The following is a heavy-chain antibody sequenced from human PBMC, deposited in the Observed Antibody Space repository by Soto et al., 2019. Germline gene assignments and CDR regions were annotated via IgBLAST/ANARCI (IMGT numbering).Heavy chain of an antibody. D-gene: IGHD6-13*01. V-gene: IGHV4-59*01. J-gene: IGHJ4*02. CDR3: ARSAAAGTRVSAFRIDY. CDR2: IYYSGST. Sequence: PSETLSLTCTVSGGSISSYYWTWIRQPPGKGLEWIGYIYYSGSTNYNPSLKSRVTISVDTSKNQFSLKLSSVTAADTAVYYCARSAAAGTRVSAFRIDYWGQGTLVTVSS. CDR1: GGSISSYY.